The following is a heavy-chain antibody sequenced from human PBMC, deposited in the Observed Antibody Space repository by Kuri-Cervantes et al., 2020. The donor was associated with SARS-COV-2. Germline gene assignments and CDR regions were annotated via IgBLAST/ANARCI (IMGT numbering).Heavy chain of an antibody. J-gene: IGHJ4*02. CDR2: IWYDGSNK. V-gene: IGHV3-33*08. CDR3: ARDYIAARPGLDY. Sequence: GESLKISCAASAFTFSSYSMNWVRQAPGKGLEWVAVIWYDGSNKYYADSVKGRFTISRDNSKNTLYLQMNSLRAEDTAVYYCARDYIAARPGLDYWGQGTLVTVSS. D-gene: IGHD6-6*01. CDR1: AFTFSSYS.